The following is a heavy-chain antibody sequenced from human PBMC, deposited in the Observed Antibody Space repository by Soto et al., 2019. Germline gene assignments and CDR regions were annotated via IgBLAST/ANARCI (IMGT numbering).Heavy chain of an antibody. D-gene: IGHD6-13*01. CDR2: MNPNSGNT. V-gene: IGHV1-8*01. CDR3: ARMASSSWYNWFDP. CDR1: GYTFTSYD. J-gene: IGHJ5*02. Sequence: QVQLVQSGAEVKKPGASVKVSCKASGYTFTSYDINWVRQATGQGLEWMGWMNPNSGNTGYAEKFQGRVTMTRNTSMITVYMELSSLRSEDTAVYYCARMASSSWYNWFDPLGQGTLVTVSS.